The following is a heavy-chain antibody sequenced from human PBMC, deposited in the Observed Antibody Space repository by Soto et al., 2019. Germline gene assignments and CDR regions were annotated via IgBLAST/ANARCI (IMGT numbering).Heavy chain of an antibody. CDR3: ARFSRSTPSGSDY. CDR1: GFTFSSYW. V-gene: IGHV3-7*05. Sequence: GGSLRLSCAASGFTFSSYWMSWVRQAPGKGLEWVANIKQDGSEKQYVDSVEGRFTMSRDNAKNSLYLQMNSLRVEDTAVYYCARFSRSTPSGSDYWGQGTLVTVSS. D-gene: IGHD6-6*01. J-gene: IGHJ4*02. CDR2: IKQDGSEK.